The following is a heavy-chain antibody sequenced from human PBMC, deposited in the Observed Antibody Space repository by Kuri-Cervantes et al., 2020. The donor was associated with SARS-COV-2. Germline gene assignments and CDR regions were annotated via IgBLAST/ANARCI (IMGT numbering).Heavy chain of an antibody. Sequence: GSLRLSCTVSSGPCSRSTNPGAGSASPPGKGFSPSLKSRVTISADTSKNQFSLKLSSVTAADTAVYYCARCLTYYDFWSGSRRSGAVATRKFDPWGQGTLVTVSS. D-gene: IGHD3-3*01. CDR1: SGPCSRSTNP. CDR3: ARCLTYYDFWSGSRRSGAVATRKFDP. J-gene: IGHJ5*02. V-gene: IGHV4-39*01.